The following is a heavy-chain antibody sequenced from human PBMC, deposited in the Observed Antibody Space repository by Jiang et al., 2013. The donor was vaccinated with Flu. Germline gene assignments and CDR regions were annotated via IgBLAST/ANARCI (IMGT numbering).Heavy chain of an antibody. Sequence: SYGISWVRQAPGQGLEWMGWMNPNSGNTAYAQKFQGRVTMTRNTSISTAYMELSSLRSEDTAVYYCARRIAAGGTVLGYWGQGTLVTVSS. D-gene: IGHD6-13*01. CDR2: MNPNSGNT. J-gene: IGHJ4*02. CDR1: SYG. CDR3: ARRIAAGGTVLGY. V-gene: IGHV1-8*02.